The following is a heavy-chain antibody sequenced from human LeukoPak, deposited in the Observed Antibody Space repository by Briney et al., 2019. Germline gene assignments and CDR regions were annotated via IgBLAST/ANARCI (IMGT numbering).Heavy chain of an antibody. J-gene: IGHJ3*02. CDR2: IWYDGSKK. Sequence: GRSLRLSCAASGFTFSSYGMHWVRQAPGKGLDWVAVIWYDGSKKYYADSVKGRFTISRDNSKNTLYLQMNSLRAEDTAVYYCAKDRSTYYYDSSGYYPDAFDIWGQGTMVTVSS. CDR1: GFTFSSYG. V-gene: IGHV3-33*06. D-gene: IGHD3-22*01. CDR3: AKDRSTYYYDSSGYYPDAFDI.